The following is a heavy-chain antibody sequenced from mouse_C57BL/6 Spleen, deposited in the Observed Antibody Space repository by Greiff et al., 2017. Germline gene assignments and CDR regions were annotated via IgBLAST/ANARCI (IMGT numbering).Heavy chain of an antibody. D-gene: IGHD2-2*01. CDR2: IYPGDGDT. V-gene: IGHV1-82*01. CDR1: GYAFSSSW. Sequence: LVESGPELVKPGASVKISCKASGYAFSSSWMNWVKQRPGKGLEWIGRIYPGDGDTNYNGKFKGKATLTADKSSSTAYMQLSSLTSEDSAVYFCARKGVVTTTGFDYWGQGTTLTVSS. CDR3: ARKGVVTTTGFDY. J-gene: IGHJ2*01.